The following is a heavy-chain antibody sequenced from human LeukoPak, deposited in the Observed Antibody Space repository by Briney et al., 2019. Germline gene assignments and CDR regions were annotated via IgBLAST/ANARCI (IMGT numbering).Heavy chain of an antibody. CDR1: GGSISSSRYY. Sequence: SETLSLTCTVSGGSISSSRYYWGWIRHPPGKGLEWIGNVYYSESTYYNPSLKSRVTISVDTSKNQFSLKLSSVTAADTAVYYCAKQRRDGYNYFDYWGQGTLVTVSS. CDR2: VYYSEST. V-gene: IGHV4-39*01. CDR3: AKQRRDGYNYFDY. J-gene: IGHJ4*02. D-gene: IGHD5-24*01.